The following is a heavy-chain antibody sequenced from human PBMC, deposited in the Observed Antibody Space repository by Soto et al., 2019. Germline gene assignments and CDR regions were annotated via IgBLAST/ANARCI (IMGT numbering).Heavy chain of an antibody. J-gene: IGHJ4*02. CDR2: VDPNGGGS. CDR3: ATWVDYGXSGAFDF. V-gene: IGHV1-2*02. Sequence: GASVKVSCKTSGYGFTDYKLHWVRQAPGQGLEWMGWVDPNGGGSNSAQKFQGAVTMTWDTSITTAYLDLTRLTTNDTATYFCATWVDYGXSGAFDFWGPATFLTLSS. D-gene: IGHD4-17*01. CDR1: GYGFTDYK.